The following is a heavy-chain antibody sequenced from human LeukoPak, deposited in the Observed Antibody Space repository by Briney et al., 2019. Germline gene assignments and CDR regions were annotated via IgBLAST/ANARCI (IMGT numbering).Heavy chain of an antibody. V-gene: IGHV3-48*04. CDR2: ISSSSSTI. Sequence: GGSLRLSCAASGFTFSSYSMNWVRQAPGKGLEWVSYISSSSSTIYYADSVKGRFTISRDNAKNSLYLQMNSLRAEDTAVYYCARDFLPYYGSGSPFYYYYYGMDVWGQGTTVTVSS. J-gene: IGHJ6*02. CDR1: GFTFSSYS. D-gene: IGHD3-10*01. CDR3: ARDFLPYYGSGSPFYYYYYGMDV.